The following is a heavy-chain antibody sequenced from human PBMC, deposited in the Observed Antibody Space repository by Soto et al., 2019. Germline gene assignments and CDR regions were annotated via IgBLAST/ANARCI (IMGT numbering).Heavy chain of an antibody. CDR3: ASRGTNYVRCGVDA. V-gene: IGHV3-30*03. D-gene: IGHD1-7*01. J-gene: IGHJ5*02. CDR1: GVRFNDFG. Sequence: QVQLVESGGGVVQPGQSLRLSCAVSGVRFNDFGFHWVRQAPCKGLHGVAVISSDGDEKYYVESVKGRFTISRDNSNNMLYLEMSRLRPEDAAVYYCASRGTNYVRCGVDAWGRGTPVTVSS. CDR2: ISSDGDEK.